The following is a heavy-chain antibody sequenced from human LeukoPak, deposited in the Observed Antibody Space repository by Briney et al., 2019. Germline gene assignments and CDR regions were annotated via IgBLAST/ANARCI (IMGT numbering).Heavy chain of an antibody. J-gene: IGHJ4*02. CDR2: IYYSGST. V-gene: IGHV4-59*01. D-gene: IGHD3-22*01. Sequence: SETLSLTCTVSGVSISSYYWSWIRQPPGKGLEWVGYIYYSGSTNYNPSLKSRVTISVDTSKNQFSLKLSSVTAADTAVYYCASTDYDSSGYHSYWGQGTLVTVSS. CDR3: ASTDYDSSGYHSY. CDR1: GVSISSYY.